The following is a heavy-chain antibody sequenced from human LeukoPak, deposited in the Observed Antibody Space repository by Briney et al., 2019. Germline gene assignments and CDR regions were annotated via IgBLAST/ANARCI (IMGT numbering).Heavy chain of an antibody. Sequence: GASVKVSCKASGYTFTTYDINRVRQATGQGLEWMGWMNPNSGNTDYAQKFQGRVTMTRSTSISTAYMELSSLRSEDTAVYYCVRGYDFWSGPVWGQGTLVTVSS. CDR1: GYTFTTYD. CDR2: MNPNSGNT. CDR3: VRGYDFWSGPV. J-gene: IGHJ4*02. D-gene: IGHD3-3*01. V-gene: IGHV1-8*01.